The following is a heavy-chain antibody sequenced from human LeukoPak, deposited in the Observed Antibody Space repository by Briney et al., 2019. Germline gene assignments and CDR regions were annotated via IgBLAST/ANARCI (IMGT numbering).Heavy chain of an antibody. J-gene: IGHJ4*02. V-gene: IGHV3-30*02. CDR3: AKDQGDGYNSWGNDY. CDR2: IRYDETKK. CDR1: GSTFSRYG. Sequence: SSASSGSTFSRYGMHWVRPPPGKGLEWVTFIRYDETKKHYAAPGKGRFTIARYTTKNTMYLQMLSPSTEDTAKFSRAKDQGDGYNSWGNDYWGQGAEVGVSS. D-gene: IGHD5-24*01.